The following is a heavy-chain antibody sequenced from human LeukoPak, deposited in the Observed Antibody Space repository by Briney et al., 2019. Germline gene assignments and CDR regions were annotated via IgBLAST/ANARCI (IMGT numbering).Heavy chain of an antibody. V-gene: IGHV3-74*01. CDR3: ARDRDSSGWYGLN. Sequence: GGSLRLSCSSSGFTFSTYWMHWVRQAPGKGLVWVSRFNSDGRSTHYADSVKGRFTISRDNAKNTLYLQMNSLRAEDTAVYYCARDRDSSGWYGLNWGQGTLVTVSS. CDR2: FNSDGRST. D-gene: IGHD6-19*01. J-gene: IGHJ4*02. CDR1: GFTFSTYW.